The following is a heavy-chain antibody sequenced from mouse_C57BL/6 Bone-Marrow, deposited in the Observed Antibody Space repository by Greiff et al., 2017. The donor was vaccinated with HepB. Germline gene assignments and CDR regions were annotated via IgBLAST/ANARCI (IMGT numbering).Heavy chain of an antibody. D-gene: IGHD2-5*01. J-gene: IGHJ2*01. CDR2: ISDGGSYT. CDR3: AREGYSNYGRVDY. CDR1: GFTFSSYA. V-gene: IGHV5-4*01. Sequence: DVQLVESGGGLVKPGGSLKLSCAASGFTFSSYAMSWVRQTPEKRLEWVATISDGGSYTYYPDNVKGRFTISRDNAKNNLYLQMSHLKSEDTAMYYCAREGYSNYGRVDYWGQGTTLTVSS.